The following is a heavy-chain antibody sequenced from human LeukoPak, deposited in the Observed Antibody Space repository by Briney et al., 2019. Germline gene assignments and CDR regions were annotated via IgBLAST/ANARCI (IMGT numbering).Heavy chain of an antibody. Sequence: GGSLRLSCAASGFTFSSYAMSWVRQAPGKGLEWVSGISSSGGRTYYADSVKGRFTISRDNSKNTLYLQMNSLRAEDTAVYYCAKGDLEQSYYYGMDVWGLGTTVAVSS. J-gene: IGHJ6*02. D-gene: IGHD1/OR15-1a*01. CDR1: GFTFSSYA. CDR3: AKGDLEQSYYYGMDV. CDR2: ISSSGGRT. V-gene: IGHV3-23*01.